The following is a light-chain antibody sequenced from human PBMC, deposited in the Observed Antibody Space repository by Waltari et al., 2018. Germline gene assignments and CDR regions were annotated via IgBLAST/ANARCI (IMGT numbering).Light chain of an antibody. CDR2: EVN. V-gene: IGLV2-23*02. CDR1: SSDIGSYNL. J-gene: IGLJ1*01. Sequence: QSALTQPASVSGSPGQSITISCTGTSSDIGSYNLLSWYQQPPGKAPKRLIYEVNKRPSGVSNRFSGSKSGNMASLTISGLQAEDEADYHCCSYAGTFYVFGAGTRVTVL. CDR3: CSYAGTFYV.